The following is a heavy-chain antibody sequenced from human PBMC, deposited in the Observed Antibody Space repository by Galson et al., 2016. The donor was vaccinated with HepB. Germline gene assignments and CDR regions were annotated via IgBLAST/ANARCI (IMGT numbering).Heavy chain of an antibody. V-gene: IGHV6-1*01. CDR2: TYDRSNWYN. Sequence: CAIPGDSVSSNRAAWNWIRRSPPRGLEWLGRTYDRSNWYNDYAVSVKSRISINADTYKNQFSLQLHSVTPEDTAVYYCAILGSSGAMDVWGQGTPVTVS. J-gene: IGHJ6*02. D-gene: IGHD3-16*01. CDR1: GDSVSSNRAA. CDR3: AILGSSGAMDV.